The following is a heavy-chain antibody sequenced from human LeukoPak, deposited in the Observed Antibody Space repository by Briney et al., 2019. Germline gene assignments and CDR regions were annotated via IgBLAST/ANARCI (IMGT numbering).Heavy chain of an antibody. Sequence: ASVKASCKASGYSFTGYYMHWVRQAPGQGLEWMGWINANSGGTQYAQKFQGRFTMTRDTSISTAYMELTRLRSDDTAVYYCARDGYCSGGTCPDLDYWGQGTLVTVSS. CDR1: GYSFTGYY. J-gene: IGHJ4*02. V-gene: IGHV1-2*02. CDR2: INANSGGT. D-gene: IGHD2-15*01. CDR3: ARDGYCSGGTCPDLDY.